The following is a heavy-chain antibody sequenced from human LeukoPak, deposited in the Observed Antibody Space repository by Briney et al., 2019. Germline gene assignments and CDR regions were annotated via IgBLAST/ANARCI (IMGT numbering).Heavy chain of an antibody. CDR2: ISSSSSYI. Sequence: ETLSLTCTVSGGSISSYYWSWVRQAPGKGLEWVSSISSSSSYIYYADSVKGRFTISRDNAKNSLFLQMNSLRVEDTAVYYCARDGRGDYCSGGSCLMFDPWGQGTLVTVSS. D-gene: IGHD2-15*01. CDR1: GGSISSYY. V-gene: IGHV3-21*01. J-gene: IGHJ5*02. CDR3: ARDGRGDYCSGGSCLMFDP.